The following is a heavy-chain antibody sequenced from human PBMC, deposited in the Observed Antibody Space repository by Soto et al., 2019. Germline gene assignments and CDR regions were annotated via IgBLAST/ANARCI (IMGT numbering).Heavy chain of an antibody. CDR3: ARDRGGWGMAYDFDY. CDR1: GFTFSSYA. D-gene: IGHD3-16*01. J-gene: IGHJ4*02. Sequence: QVQLVESGGGVVQPGRSLRLSCAASGFTFSSYAMHWVRQAPGKGLEWVAVTLYDGRNKYYADYVKGRFTISRDNSKNTLYLQMNSLRAEDTAVYYCARDRGGWGMAYDFDYWGQGTLVTVSS. CDR2: TLYDGRNK. V-gene: IGHV3-30*04.